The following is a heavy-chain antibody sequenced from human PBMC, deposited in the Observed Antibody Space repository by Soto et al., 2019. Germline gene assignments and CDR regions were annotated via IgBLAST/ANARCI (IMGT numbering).Heavy chain of an antibody. D-gene: IGHD4-4*01. CDR1: GFTFSDYY. Sequence: AGGSLRLSCAASGFTFSDYYMSWIRQAPGKGLEWVSYTSSSGSTIYYADSVKGRFTISRDNAKNSLYLQMNSLRAEDTAVYYCARSNDYYYYGMDVWGQGTTVTVS. CDR2: TSSSGSTI. V-gene: IGHV3-11*01. J-gene: IGHJ6*02. CDR3: ARSNDYYYYGMDV.